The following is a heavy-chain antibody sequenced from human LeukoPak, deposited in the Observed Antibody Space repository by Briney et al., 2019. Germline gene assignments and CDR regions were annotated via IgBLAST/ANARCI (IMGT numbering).Heavy chain of an antibody. CDR3: ARVGSGSFDY. V-gene: IGHV4-59*01. D-gene: IGHD1-26*01. CDR1: GGSISSYY. CDR2: IYYSGNT. J-gene: IGHJ4*02. Sequence: NPSETLSLTXAVSGGSISSYYWSWLRQTPGKGLEWIGYIYYSGNTNYNPSLKSRVTISIDTSKNQFYLKLISVTAADTAVYYCARVGSGSFDYWGQGTLVTVSS.